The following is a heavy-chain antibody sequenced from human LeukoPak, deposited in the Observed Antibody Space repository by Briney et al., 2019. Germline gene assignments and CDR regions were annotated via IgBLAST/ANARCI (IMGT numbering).Heavy chain of an antibody. CDR3: ARIGVPLEGSSGYGS. J-gene: IGHJ5*02. V-gene: IGHV3-21*01. D-gene: IGHD5-12*01. CDR2: ISSSSVYI. CDR1: GLTFSSYS. Sequence: PGGSLRLSCAASGLTFSSYSMNWVRQAPGKGLEWVSSISSSSVYIYYADSVKGRFTISRDNAKNSLFLQMNSLRAEDTALYFCARIGVPLEGSSGYGSWGQGTLVTVSS.